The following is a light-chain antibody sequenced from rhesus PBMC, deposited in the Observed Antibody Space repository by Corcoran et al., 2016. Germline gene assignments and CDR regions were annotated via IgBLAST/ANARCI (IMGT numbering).Light chain of an antibody. CDR3: LLYYGCGDV. CDR2: NTN. V-gene: IGLV7-71*01. Sequence: QAVVTQEPSLTVSQGGTVTLTCGSSAGTVTITNYPNWFQQKPGQAPRGLIYNTNSKHSWTPARFSGSLAGGKAALTLSGAQPEDDADYYCLLYYGCGDVFGSGTRLTVL. CDR1: AGTVTITNY. J-gene: IGLJ6*01.